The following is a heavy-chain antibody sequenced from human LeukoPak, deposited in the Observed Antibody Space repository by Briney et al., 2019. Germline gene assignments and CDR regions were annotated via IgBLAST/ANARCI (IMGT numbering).Heavy chain of an antibody. Sequence: GGSLRLSCAVSGITLSNYGMSWVRQAPGKGLEWVAGISDSGGSTNYADSVKGRFTISRDNPKNTLYLQMNSLRAEDTAVYFCAKRGVVVRVILVGFHKEAYYFDSWAREPWSPSPQ. CDR2: ISDSGGST. CDR1: GITLSNYG. CDR3: AKRGVVVRVILVGFHKEAYYFDS. V-gene: IGHV3-23*01. D-gene: IGHD3-10*01. J-gene: IGHJ4*02.